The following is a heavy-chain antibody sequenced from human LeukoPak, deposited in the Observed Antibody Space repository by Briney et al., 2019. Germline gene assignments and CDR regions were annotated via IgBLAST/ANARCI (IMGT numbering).Heavy chain of an antibody. CDR1: GGSFSGYY. CDR3: AGDRGVGAAVFFDS. J-gene: IGHJ4*02. CDR2: INHSGST. Sequence: SETLSLTCAVYGGSFSGYYWSWVRQPPGKGLEWIGEINHSGSTNYNPSLKSRVTISVDTSKNQFSLKLSSVTAADTAVYYCAGDRGVGAAVFFDSWGLGTLVTVSS. D-gene: IGHD6-13*01. V-gene: IGHV4-34*01.